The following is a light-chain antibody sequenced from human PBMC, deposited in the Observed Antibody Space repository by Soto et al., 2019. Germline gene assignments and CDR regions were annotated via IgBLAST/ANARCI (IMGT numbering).Light chain of an antibody. CDR2: KAS. CDR1: QTISSW. V-gene: IGKV1-5*03. Sequence: DIQMTQSPSTLSGSVGDRVTITCRASQTISSWLAWYQQKPGKAPKLLIYKASSLESGVPSRFSGSGSGTHFTLTISSLQPEDFGTYYCQQTDSFPITFGQGTRLEIK. J-gene: IGKJ5*01. CDR3: QQTDSFPIT.